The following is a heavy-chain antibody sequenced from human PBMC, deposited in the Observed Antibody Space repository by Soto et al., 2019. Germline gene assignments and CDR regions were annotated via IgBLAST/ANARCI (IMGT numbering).Heavy chain of an antibody. CDR3: AIRGDDILTGYFDY. CDR2: INHSGST. V-gene: IGHV4-34*01. CDR1: GGSFSGYY. D-gene: IGHD3-9*01. J-gene: IGHJ4*02. Sequence: PSETLSLTCAVYGGSFSGYYWSWIRQPPGKGLEWIGEINHSGSTNYNPSLKSRVTISVDTSKNQFSLKLSSVTAADTAVYYCAIRGDDILTGYFDYWGQGTLVTVSS.